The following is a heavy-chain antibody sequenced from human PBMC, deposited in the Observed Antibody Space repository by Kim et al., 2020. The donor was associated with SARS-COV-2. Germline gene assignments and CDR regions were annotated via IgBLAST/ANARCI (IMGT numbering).Heavy chain of an antibody. J-gene: IGHJ6*02. CDR1: GFTFGDYG. Sequence: GGSLRLSCAASGFTFGDYGMSWVRQAPGKGLEWVSSISKGGATTYYADSVKDRFTVSRDNSNNTLYLQMNSLRAEDTAVYYCAKESPNIHVYYYNYGMDVWGQGTPVTVSS. V-gene: IGHV3-23*01. CDR2: ISKGGATT. CDR3: AKESPNIHVYYYNYGMDV.